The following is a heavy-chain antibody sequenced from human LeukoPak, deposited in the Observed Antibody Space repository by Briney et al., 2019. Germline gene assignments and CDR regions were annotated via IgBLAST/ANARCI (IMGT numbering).Heavy chain of an antibody. J-gene: IGHJ6*02. V-gene: IGHV4-59*01. CDR3: ARVTTHRDYYYYGMDV. CDR1: GGSISSYY. CDR2: IYYSGST. D-gene: IGHD1-14*01. Sequence: SETLSLTCTVSGGSISSYYWSWIRQPPGKGLEWIGYIYYSGSTNYNPSLKSRVTISVDTSKNQFSLKLSSVTAADTAVYYYARVTTHRDYYYYGMDVWGQGTTVTVSS.